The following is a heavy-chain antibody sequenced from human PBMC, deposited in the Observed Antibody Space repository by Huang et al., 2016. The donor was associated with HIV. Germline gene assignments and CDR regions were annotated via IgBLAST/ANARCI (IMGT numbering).Heavy chain of an antibody. D-gene: IGHD1-7*01. J-gene: IGHJ6*02. V-gene: IGHV3-7*01. CDR2: IKQDESEK. CDR1: TFTFVAYW. Sequence: VESGGRSVQPGGSIKLSGVGSTFTFVAYWMSWVRQPPGKGLEWVANIKQDESEKYDVDSVKGRFNISRDNARKVLFLEMDDLRVEDTAIYFCATKTAGMDIWGQGTTVTVSS. CDR3: ATKTAGMDI.